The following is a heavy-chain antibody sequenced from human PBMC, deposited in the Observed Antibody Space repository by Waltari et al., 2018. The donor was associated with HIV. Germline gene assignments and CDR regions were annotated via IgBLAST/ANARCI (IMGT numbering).Heavy chain of an antibody. Sequence: QVQLQESGPGLVKPSETLSLTCTVSGGSISSYYWSWIRQPPGKGLEWIGYIYYSGSTNYNPSLKSRVTISVDTSKNQFSLKLSSVTAADTAVYYCARVSYEILTGFYYYYGMDVWCQGTTVTVSS. D-gene: IGHD3-9*01. J-gene: IGHJ6*02. V-gene: IGHV4-59*01. CDR2: IYYSGST. CDR1: GGSISSYY. CDR3: ARVSYEILTGFYYYYGMDV.